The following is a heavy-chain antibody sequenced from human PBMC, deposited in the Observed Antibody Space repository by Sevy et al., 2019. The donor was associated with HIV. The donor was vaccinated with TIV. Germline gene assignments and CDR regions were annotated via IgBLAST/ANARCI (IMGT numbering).Heavy chain of an antibody. CDR1: GYTFTDFY. D-gene: IGHD6-13*01. Sequence: ASVKVSCKASGYTFTDFYIHWVRQAPGQGLEWMGWINPKTGGTNNEQMFQDRVTMSRDTSISTHFIEMTRLRSDDTAVYYCARGIAAGGTDWYFDLWGRGTLVTVSS. V-gene: IGHV1-2*02. CDR2: INPKTGGT. CDR3: ARGIAAGGTDWYFDL. J-gene: IGHJ2*01.